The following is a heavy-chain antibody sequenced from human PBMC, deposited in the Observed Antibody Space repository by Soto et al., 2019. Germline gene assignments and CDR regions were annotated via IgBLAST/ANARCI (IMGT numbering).Heavy chain of an antibody. CDR2: ISAYNGNT. Sequence: QVQLVQSGAEVKKPGASVKVSCKASGYTFTSYGISWVRQAPGQGLEWMGWISAYNGNTNYAQKLQGRVTMTTDTATSTAYMELRSLRSDDTAVYYCARTNQAADYYYYGMDVWGQGTTVTVSS. D-gene: IGHD2-2*01. V-gene: IGHV1-18*01. CDR1: GYTFTSYG. J-gene: IGHJ6*02. CDR3: ARTNQAADYYYYGMDV.